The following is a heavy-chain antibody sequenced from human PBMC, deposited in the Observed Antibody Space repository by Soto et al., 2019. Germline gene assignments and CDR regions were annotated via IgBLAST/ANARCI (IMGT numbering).Heavy chain of an antibody. CDR2: ISYDGSNK. CDR3: ARDYYYDSSGFDY. CDR1: GFTFSSYA. Sequence: QVQLVESGGGVVQPGRSLRLSCAASGFTFSSYAMHWVRQAPGKGLEWVAVISYDGSNKYYADSVRARFTISRDNSKNTLYLQMNSLRAEDTAVYYCARDYYYDSSGFDYWGQGTLVTVSS. V-gene: IGHV3-30-3*01. D-gene: IGHD3-22*01. J-gene: IGHJ4*02.